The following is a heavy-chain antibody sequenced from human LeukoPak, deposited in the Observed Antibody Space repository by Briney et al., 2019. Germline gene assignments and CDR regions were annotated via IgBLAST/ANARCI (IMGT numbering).Heavy chain of an antibody. CDR1: GFTLSSNY. J-gene: IGHJ6*03. D-gene: IGHD3-10*01. Sequence: GGSLRLSCAASGFTLSSNYMSWVRQAPGKGLEWVSIIYSGGSTNYADSVKGRITISRDNSKNTLYLQMNSLRAEDTAVYYCASGSGSYRTPYYYMDVWGKGTTVTVSS. CDR2: IYSGGST. V-gene: IGHV3-53*01. CDR3: ASGSGSYRTPYYYMDV.